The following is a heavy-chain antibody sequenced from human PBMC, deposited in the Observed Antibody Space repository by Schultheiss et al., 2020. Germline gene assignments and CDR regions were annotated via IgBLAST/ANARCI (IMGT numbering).Heavy chain of an antibody. CDR1: GFTFSSYG. Sequence: SCAASGFTFSSYGMHWVRQAPGKGLEWVANIKQDGSEKYYVDSVKGRFTISRDNSKNTLYLQMNSLRAEDTAVYYCAKDGGWVVGDDFWSGYAGGMDVWGQGTTVTVSS. V-gene: IGHV3-7*03. J-gene: IGHJ6*02. CDR2: IKQDGSEK. CDR3: AKDGGWVVGDDFWSGYAGGMDV. D-gene: IGHD3-3*01.